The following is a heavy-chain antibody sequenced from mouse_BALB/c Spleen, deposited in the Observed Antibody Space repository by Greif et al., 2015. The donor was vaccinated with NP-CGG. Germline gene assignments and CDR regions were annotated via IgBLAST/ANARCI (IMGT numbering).Heavy chain of an antibody. J-gene: IGHJ3*01. CDR1: GYTFTSYW. CDR3: ASRGAYTWFAY. Sequence: QVQLKESGAELVKPGASVKLSCKTSGYTFTSYWIQWVKQRPGQGLGWIGEIFPGTGTTYYNEKFKGKATLTIDTSSSTAYMQLSSLTSEDSAVYFCASRGAYTWFAYWDQGTLVTVSA. CDR2: IFPGTGTT. V-gene: IGHV1S132*01. D-gene: IGHD6-5*01.